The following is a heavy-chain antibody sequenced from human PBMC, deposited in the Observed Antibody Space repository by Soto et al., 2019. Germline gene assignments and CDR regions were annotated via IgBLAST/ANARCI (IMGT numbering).Heavy chain of an antibody. V-gene: IGHV3-33*01. J-gene: IGHJ4*02. D-gene: IGHD3-22*01. CDR2: IWYDGSNK. Sequence: QVQLVESGGGVVQPGRSLRLSCAASGFTFSSYGMHWVRQAPGKGLEWVAVIWYDGSNKYYADSVKGRFTSSRDNSKNTLYLQMTSLRAEDTAVYYCARGGAYYDSSGYYGGSRDYGGQGPLVTVSS. CDR1: GFTFSSYG. CDR3: ARGGAYYDSSGYYGGSRDY.